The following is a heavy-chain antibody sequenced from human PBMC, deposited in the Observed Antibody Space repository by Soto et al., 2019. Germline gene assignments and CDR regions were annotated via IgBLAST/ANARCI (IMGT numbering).Heavy chain of an antibody. CDR2: IYWDDDK. Sequence: QITLKESGPTLVKPTQTLTLTCTFSGFSLSSNGVGVGWIRQPPGKALEWLALIYWDDDKRYSPSLKSRLTITKDTYKNQVVLTMTNMDPVDTATYYCALRKKYDCWNTYRDYFDPWGQGTLVTVSS. CDR3: ALRKKYDCWNTYRDYFDP. V-gene: IGHV2-5*02. J-gene: IGHJ5*02. CDR1: GFSLSSNGVG. D-gene: IGHD3-3*01.